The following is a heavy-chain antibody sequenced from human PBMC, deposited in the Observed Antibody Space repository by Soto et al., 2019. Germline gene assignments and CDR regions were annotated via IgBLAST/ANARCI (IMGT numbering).Heavy chain of an antibody. CDR3: ARDRAAAAGYGGFDY. V-gene: IGHV4-30-4*01. D-gene: IGHD6-13*01. Sequence: QVQLQESGPGLVKPSQTLSLTCTVSGGSISSGDYYWSWIRQPPGKGLEWIGYIYYSGSTYYNPSLKSRVTISVDTSKTQFSLKLSSVTAADTAVYYCARDRAAAAGYGGFDYWVQGTLVTVSS. J-gene: IGHJ4*02. CDR1: GGSISSGDYY. CDR2: IYYSGST.